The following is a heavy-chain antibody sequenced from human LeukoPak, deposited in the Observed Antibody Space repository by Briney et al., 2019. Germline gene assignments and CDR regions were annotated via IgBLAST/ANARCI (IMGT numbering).Heavy chain of an antibody. V-gene: IGHV3-23*01. CDR1: GFTFSSYA. J-gene: IGHJ4*02. CDR3: AKALDIVVVPAAMALGY. D-gene: IGHD2-2*03. CDR2: ISGSGGST. Sequence: GGSLRLSCAASGFTFSSYAMSWVRQAPGKGLEWVSAISGSGGSTYYADSVKGRFTISRDNSKNTLYLQMNSLRAEDTAVYYCAKALDIVVVPAAMALGYWGQGTLVTVSS.